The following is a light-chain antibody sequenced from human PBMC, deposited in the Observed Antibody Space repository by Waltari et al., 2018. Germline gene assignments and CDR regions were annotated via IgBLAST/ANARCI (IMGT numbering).Light chain of an antibody. Sequence: EIVLTQSPGTLSLSPVDRATLSCSANQSISKYLAWYQQKPGQAPRLLIYHASSRAAGIPDRFSGSGSGTDFSLTISRLEPEDFAVYYCQHYESLPVTFGQGTKVEIK. CDR2: HAS. CDR3: QHYESLPVT. J-gene: IGKJ1*01. V-gene: IGKV3-20*01. CDR1: QSISKY.